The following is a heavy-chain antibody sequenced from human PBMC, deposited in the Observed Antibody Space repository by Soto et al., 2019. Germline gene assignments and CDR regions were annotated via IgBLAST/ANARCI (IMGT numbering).Heavy chain of an antibody. D-gene: IGHD2-21*02. CDR3: ARNVAWGDQRDDAFDI. CDR2: IIPILGIA. Sequence: QVQLVQSGAEVKKPGSSVKVSCKASGGTFSSYTISWVRQAPGQGLEWMGRIIPILGIANYAQKFQGRVTITADKSTSTAYMELSSLRSEDTAVYYCARNVAWGDQRDDAFDIWGQGTMVTVSS. V-gene: IGHV1-69*02. CDR1: GGTFSSYT. J-gene: IGHJ3*02.